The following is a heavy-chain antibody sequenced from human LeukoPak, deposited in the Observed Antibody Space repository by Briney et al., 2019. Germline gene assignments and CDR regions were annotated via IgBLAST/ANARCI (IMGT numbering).Heavy chain of an antibody. CDR1: GFTFSSYA. CDR3: ARDISGWYIFDY. Sequence: GGSLRLSCAASGFTFSSYAMSWVRQAPGKGLEWVAFIRYDGSDKHYADSVKGRFTISRDNSKNALFLQMNSLRGEDTAMYYCARDISGWYIFDYWGQGTLVTVSS. V-gene: IGHV3-30*02. D-gene: IGHD6-19*01. J-gene: IGHJ4*02. CDR2: IRYDGSDK.